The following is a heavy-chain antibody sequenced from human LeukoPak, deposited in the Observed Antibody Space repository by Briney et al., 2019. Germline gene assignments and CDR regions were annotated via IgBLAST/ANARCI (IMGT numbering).Heavy chain of an antibody. CDR2: IYYSEST. CDR3: ARVSTSRDYYYYGMDV. Sequence: SETLSLTCTVSGGSISSYYWSWIRQPPGKGLEWIGYIYYSESTNYNPSLKSRVTISVDTSKNQFSLKLSSVTAADTAVYYCARVSTSRDYYYYGMDVWGQGTTVTVSS. CDR1: GGSISSYY. V-gene: IGHV4-59*01. J-gene: IGHJ6*02. D-gene: IGHD3-10*01.